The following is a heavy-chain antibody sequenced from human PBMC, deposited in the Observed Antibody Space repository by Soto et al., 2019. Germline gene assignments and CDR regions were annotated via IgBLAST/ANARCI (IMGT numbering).Heavy chain of an antibody. J-gene: IGHJ4*02. CDR3: ARLLYDYIWGSYPNPLQHYYFDV. CDR2: IFYSGTS. V-gene: IGHV4-39*01. Sequence: QLQLQESGPGLVKPSETLYVTCTVSGDSITSDTYYWGWIRQPPGKGLEWIGTIFYSGTSYFSPSLKSRVTISVDTSKNRFSLRLTSVTAADTAVYFFARLLYDYIWGSYPNPLQHYYFDVWGQGTPVTVSS. CDR1: GDSITSDTYY. D-gene: IGHD3-16*02.